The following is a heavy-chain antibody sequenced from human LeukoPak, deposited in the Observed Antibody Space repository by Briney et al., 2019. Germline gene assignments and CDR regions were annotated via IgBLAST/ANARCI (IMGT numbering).Heavy chain of an antibody. V-gene: IGHV4-34*01. CDR3: AREGHSGYDSLDY. CDR2: INHSGST. D-gene: IGHD5-12*01. J-gene: IGHJ4*02. Sequence: SETLSLTCAVYGGSFSGYYWSWIRQPPGKGLEWIGEINHSGSTNYNPSLKSRVTISVDTSKNQIFLKLNSVTAADTAVYYCAREGHSGYDSLDYWGQGTLVTVSS. CDR1: GGSFSGYY.